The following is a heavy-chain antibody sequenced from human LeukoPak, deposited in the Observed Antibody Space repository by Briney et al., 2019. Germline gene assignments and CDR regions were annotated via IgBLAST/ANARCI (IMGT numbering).Heavy chain of an antibody. CDR1: GFIFSSYC. CDR2: IRYDGSNK. J-gene: IGHJ4*02. CDR3: AKDYRYSSSSEGYFDY. D-gene: IGHD6-6*01. Sequence: GGSLRLSCAASGFIFSSYCMHWVRQAPAKGREGVAFIRYDGSNKKYADSVKDRFTISRDNSKNTLYLQMNSLRAEDTAVYYCAKDYRYSSSSEGYFDYWGQGTLVTVSS. V-gene: IGHV3-30*02.